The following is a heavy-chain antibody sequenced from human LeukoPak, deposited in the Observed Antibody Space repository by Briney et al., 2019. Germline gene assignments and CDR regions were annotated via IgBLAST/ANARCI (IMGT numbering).Heavy chain of an antibody. J-gene: IGHJ4*02. V-gene: IGHV4-34*01. CDR3: ARDLYDSSGLAYCFDY. CDR1: GGSFSGYY. D-gene: IGHD3-22*01. Sequence: PSETLSLTCAVYGGSFSGYYWSWIRQPPGKGLEWIGEINHSGSTNYNPSLKSRVTISVDTSKNQFSLKLSSVTAADTAVYYCARDLYDSSGLAYCFDYWGQGTLVTVSS. CDR2: INHSGST.